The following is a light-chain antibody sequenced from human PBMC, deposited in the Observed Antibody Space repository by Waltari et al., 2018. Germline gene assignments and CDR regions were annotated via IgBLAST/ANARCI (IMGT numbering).Light chain of an antibody. CDR2: DAI. V-gene: IGLV2-14*03. CDR1: SSDVGDYTY. J-gene: IGLJ2*01. CDR3: ASFISSTSGV. Sequence: QSALTQPDSVSGSPGQTITISCTGTSSDVGDYTYVSWYQQYPGKAPKVIIYDAINRPSGVSNRFSGSKSGNSASLTISGLQAEDEAHYFCASFISSTSGVFGGGTRLTVL.